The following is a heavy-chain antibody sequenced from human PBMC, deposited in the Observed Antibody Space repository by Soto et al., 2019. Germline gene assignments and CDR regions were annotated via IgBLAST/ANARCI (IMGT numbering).Heavy chain of an antibody. V-gene: IGHV4-39*01. Sequence: QLQLQESGPGLVKPSETLSLTCTVSGGSISRTTYSWGWIRQPPGKGLEWIENIYHSGRTSYNPSLRSRVTVSVDTSKNQFSLKLTSVTAADTAVYYCATYRAWGQGTLVTVSS. CDR3: ATYRA. J-gene: IGHJ5*02. CDR2: IYHSGRT. D-gene: IGHD3-16*02. CDR1: GGSISRTTYS.